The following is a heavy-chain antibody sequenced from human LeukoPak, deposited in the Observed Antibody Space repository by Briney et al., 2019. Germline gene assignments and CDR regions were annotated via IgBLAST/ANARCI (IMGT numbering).Heavy chain of an antibody. J-gene: IGHJ6*02. Sequence: PSETLSLTCTVSGGSISNYYWSWIRQPSGKGLEWIGYIYYSGSTNYNPSLKSRVTISVDTSKNQFSLKLSSVTAADTAVYYCARYDYVWGYGMDVWGQGTTVTVSS. D-gene: IGHD3-16*01. CDR2: IYYSGST. V-gene: IGHV4-59*01. CDR3: ARYDYVWGYGMDV. CDR1: GGSISNYY.